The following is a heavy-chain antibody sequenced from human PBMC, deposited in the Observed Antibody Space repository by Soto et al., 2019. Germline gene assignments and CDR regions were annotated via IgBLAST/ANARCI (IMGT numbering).Heavy chain of an antibody. Sequence: SETLSLTCTVSGGSISSGGYYWSWIRQHPGKGLEWIGYIYYSGSTYYNPSLKSRVTISVDTSKNQFSLKLSSVTAADTAVYYCARVKFRYQLLTNWFDPWGQGTLVTVSS. CDR1: GGSISSGGYY. CDR3: ARVKFRYQLLTNWFDP. J-gene: IGHJ5*02. CDR2: IYYSGST. D-gene: IGHD2-2*01. V-gene: IGHV4-31*03.